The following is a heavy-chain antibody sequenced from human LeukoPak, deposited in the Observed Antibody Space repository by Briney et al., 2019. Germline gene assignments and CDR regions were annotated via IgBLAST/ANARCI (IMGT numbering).Heavy chain of an antibody. D-gene: IGHD3-22*01. CDR2: IIPIFGTA. J-gene: IGHJ4*02. Sequence: SVKVSCKASGGTFISYAISWVRQAPGQGLEWMGGIIPIFGTANYAQKFQGRVTITADESTSTAYMELSSLRSEDTAVYYCASPDFYDSSGYYFDYWGQGTLVTVSS. CDR3: ASPDFYDSSGYYFDY. V-gene: IGHV1-69*13. CDR1: GGTFISYA.